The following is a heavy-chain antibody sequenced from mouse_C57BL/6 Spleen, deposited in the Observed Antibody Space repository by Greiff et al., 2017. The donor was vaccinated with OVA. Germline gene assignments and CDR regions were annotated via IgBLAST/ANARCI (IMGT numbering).Heavy chain of an antibody. V-gene: IGHV1-78*01. J-gene: IGHJ1*03. Sequence: QVQLQQSDAELVKPGASVKISCKVSGYTFTDHTIHWMKQRPEQGLEWIGYIYPRDGSTKYNEKFKGKATLTADKSSSTAYMQLNSLTSEDSAVYVVAREDYYGSSYGYFDVWGTGTTVTVSS. CDR1: GYTFTDHT. D-gene: IGHD1-1*01. CDR2: IYPRDGST. CDR3: AREDYYGSSYGYFDV.